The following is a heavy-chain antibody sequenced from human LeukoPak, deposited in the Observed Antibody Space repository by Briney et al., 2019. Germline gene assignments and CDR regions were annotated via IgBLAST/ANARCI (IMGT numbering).Heavy chain of an antibody. J-gene: IGHJ5*02. D-gene: IGHD3-9*01. CDR2: INHSGST. Sequence: PSETLSLTCAVYGGSFSGYYWSWIRQPPGKGLEWIGEINHSGSTNYNPSLKSRVTISVDTSKNQFSLKLSSVTAADTAVYYCARGWADILTGYYRAWFDPWGQGTLVTVSS. V-gene: IGHV4-34*01. CDR1: GGSFSGYY. CDR3: ARGWADILTGYYRAWFDP.